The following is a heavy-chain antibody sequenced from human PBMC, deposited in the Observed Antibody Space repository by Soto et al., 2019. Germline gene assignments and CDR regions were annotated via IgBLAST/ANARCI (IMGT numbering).Heavy chain of an antibody. CDR1: GFIFTSSA. Sequence: GASVKVSCKTSGFIFTSSAVQWVRQARGQRLEWMGRIVVGSGNTDYAQKFHNRVTLTRDVSTSTAYMELRSLTSEDTAVYYCARDLRTGTTGYWGQGTLLTVSS. V-gene: IGHV1-58*01. CDR3: ARDLRTGTTGY. CDR2: IVVGSGNT. D-gene: IGHD1-7*01. J-gene: IGHJ4*02.